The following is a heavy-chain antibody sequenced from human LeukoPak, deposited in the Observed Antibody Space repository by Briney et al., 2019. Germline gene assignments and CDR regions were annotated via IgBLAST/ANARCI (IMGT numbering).Heavy chain of an antibody. CDR2: INHSGST. Sequence: PSETLSLTCAVYGGSFSGYYWSWIRQPPGKGLEWIGEINHSGSTNYNPSLKSRVTISVDTSKNQFSLKLSSVTAADTAVYYCARFGDTDAFDIWGQGTMVTVPS. CDR1: GGSFSGYY. CDR3: ARFGDTDAFDI. J-gene: IGHJ3*02. D-gene: IGHD2-2*02. V-gene: IGHV4-34*01.